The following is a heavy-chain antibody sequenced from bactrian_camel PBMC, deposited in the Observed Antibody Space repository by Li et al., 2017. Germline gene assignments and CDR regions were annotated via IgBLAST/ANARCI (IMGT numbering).Heavy chain of an antibody. Sequence: VQLVESGGGLVQPGGSLRLSCGFTFSNYAMSWVRQAPGKGLEWVSDIYSDGSNTYYADSVKGRFTISRDNAKNTVYLQMNSLKPEDTAMYYCAAAVVGSWLCDFLLPLDRFRYWGQGTQVTVS. D-gene: IGHD1*01. J-gene: IGHJ6*01. V-gene: IGHV3S40*01. CDR1: FTFSNYA. CDR2: IYSDGSNT. CDR3: AAAVVGSWLCDFLLPLDRFRY.